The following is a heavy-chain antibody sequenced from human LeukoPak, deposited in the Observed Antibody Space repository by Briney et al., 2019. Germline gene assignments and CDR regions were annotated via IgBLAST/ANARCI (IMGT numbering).Heavy chain of an antibody. CDR1: GGSISSYY. J-gene: IGHJ4*02. CDR2: IYYSGST. Sequence: SETLSLTCTVSGGSISSYYWSWIRQPPGKGLEWIGYIYYSGSTNYNPSLKSRVTISVDTSKNQFSLKLSSVTAADTAVYYCAREITMVRGVIPANFDYWGQGTLVTVSS. CDR3: AREITMVRGVIPANFDY. D-gene: IGHD3-10*01. V-gene: IGHV4-59*12.